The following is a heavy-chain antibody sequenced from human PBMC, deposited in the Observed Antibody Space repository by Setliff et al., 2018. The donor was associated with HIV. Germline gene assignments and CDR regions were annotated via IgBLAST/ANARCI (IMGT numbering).Heavy chain of an antibody. J-gene: IGHJ6*03. V-gene: IGHV2-70*17. D-gene: IGHD3-10*01. CDR3: ARVRGYYDSGSPYYYYMDV. CDR1: GFSLSTSGMC. CDR2: IDWDDDK. Sequence: SGPTLVNPTPTLTLTCSFSGFSLSTSGMCVSWIRQPPGKALEWLARIDWDDDKFYNTSLQTRLTISKDTSKNQVALTMTNMDPVDTATYFCARVRGYYDSGSPYYYYMDVWGKGTTVTVS.